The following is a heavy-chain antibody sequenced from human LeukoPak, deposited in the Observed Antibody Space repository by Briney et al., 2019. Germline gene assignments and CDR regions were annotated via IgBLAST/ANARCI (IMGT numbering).Heavy chain of an antibody. CDR1: GYTFTSYA. Sequence: ASVKVSCKASGYTFTSYAMHWVRQAPGQRLEWMGWINAGNGNTKYSQKFQGRVTITRDTSASTAYMELSSLRSEDTAVYYCARDVVPAAPRGYMDVWGKGTTVTVSS. D-gene: IGHD2-2*01. V-gene: IGHV1-3*01. CDR2: INAGNGNT. CDR3: ARDVVPAAPRGYMDV. J-gene: IGHJ6*03.